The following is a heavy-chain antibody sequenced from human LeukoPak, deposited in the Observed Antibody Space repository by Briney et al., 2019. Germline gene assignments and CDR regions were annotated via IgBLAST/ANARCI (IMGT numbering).Heavy chain of an antibody. Sequence: ASVKVSCKASGYTFISYGISWVRQAPGQGLEWMGWISGYNGNTKYAQNVQGRVTITKDKSTSTAYMELTSLRSDDTAVYYCARDYDVIPAGGNGMDVWGQGTTVAVSS. CDR2: ISGYNGNT. CDR1: GYTFISYG. V-gene: IGHV1-18*01. J-gene: IGHJ6*02. D-gene: IGHD3-3*01. CDR3: ARDYDVIPAGGNGMDV.